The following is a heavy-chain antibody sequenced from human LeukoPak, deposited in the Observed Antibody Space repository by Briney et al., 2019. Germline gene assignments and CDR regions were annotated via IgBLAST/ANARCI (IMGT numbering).Heavy chain of an antibody. CDR3: ARIRGYSATYYYHYYMDV. V-gene: IGHV4-34*01. Sequence: SETLSLTCAVYGGSFSGYYWSWIRQPPGKGLEWIEEINHSGSTNYNPSLKRRVTISVDTSKNQFSLKLSSVTAADTAVYYCARIRGYSATYYYHYYMDVWGKGTTVTISS. J-gene: IGHJ6*03. D-gene: IGHD2-21*01. CDR2: INHSGST. CDR1: GGSFSGYY.